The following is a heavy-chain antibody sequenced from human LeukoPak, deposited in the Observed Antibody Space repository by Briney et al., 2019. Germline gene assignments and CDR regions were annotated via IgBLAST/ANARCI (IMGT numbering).Heavy chain of an antibody. J-gene: IGHJ4*02. D-gene: IGHD5-24*01. CDR1: GFTFSGYS. CDR2: ISSSSSYI. Sequence: GGSLRLSCAASGFTFSGYSMNWVRQAPGKGLEWVSSISSSSSYIYYADSVKGRFTISRDNAKNSLYLQMNSLRAEDTAVYYCAGSEGWLQPLDYWGQGTLVTVSS. CDR3: AGSEGWLQPLDY. V-gene: IGHV3-21*01.